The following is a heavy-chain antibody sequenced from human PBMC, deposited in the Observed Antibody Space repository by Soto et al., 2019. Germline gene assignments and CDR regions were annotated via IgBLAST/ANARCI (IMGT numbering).Heavy chain of an antibody. J-gene: IGHJ3*02. CDR3: ARDLSRAPYDAFDI. Sequence: QVQLVQSGAEVKKPGASVTVSCKASGYTFTNYYLHWVRQAPGQGLEWMGIVNPLSGSTTYAQIFQGRVTMTRDTSTSTVYMHLNSLRSDDTALYYCARDLSRAPYDAFDIWGQGTMVTVSS. V-gene: IGHV1-46*01. CDR2: VNPLSGST. CDR1: GYTFTNYY.